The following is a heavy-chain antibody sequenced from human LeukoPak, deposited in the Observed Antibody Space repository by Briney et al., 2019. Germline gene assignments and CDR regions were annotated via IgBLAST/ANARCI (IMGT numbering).Heavy chain of an antibody. D-gene: IGHD2-8*01. V-gene: IGHV1-69*04. CDR1: GGTFSSYA. CDR3: ARDLNGSPDY. Sequence: VKVSCKASGGTFSSYAMSWVRQAPGQGLEWMGRIIPILDLANYAQKFQGRVTITADKSTSTAYMELSSLRSEDTAVYYCARDLNGSPDYWGQGTLVTVSS. CDR2: IIPILDLA. J-gene: IGHJ4*02.